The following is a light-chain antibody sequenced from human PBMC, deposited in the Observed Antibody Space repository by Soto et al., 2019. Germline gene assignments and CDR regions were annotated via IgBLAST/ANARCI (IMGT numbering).Light chain of an antibody. J-gene: IGKJ4*01. V-gene: IGKV1-13*02. Sequence: AIQLTQSPSSLSASVGDRVTIICRASQGISSALAWYQQKPGKAPKLLIYDASSLESGVPSGFSGSGSATDFTLTISSLQPGDFATYYCQQFNSFPPTFGGGTKVEFK. CDR3: QQFNSFPPT. CDR2: DAS. CDR1: QGISSA.